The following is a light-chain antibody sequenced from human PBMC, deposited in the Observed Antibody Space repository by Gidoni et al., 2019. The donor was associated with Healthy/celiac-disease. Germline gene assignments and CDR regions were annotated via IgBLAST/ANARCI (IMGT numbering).Light chain of an antibody. V-gene: IGKV3-11*01. CDR3: QQRSNWPLT. CDR2: DAS. J-gene: IGKJ3*01. CDR1: QSVSSY. Sequence: EIVLTQSPATLSLSPGERATLSCRASQSVSSYLAWYQQKPGQAPRLLIYDASNRAPCIPARFSGSGSGTDFTLTISSLEPEDFAVYYCQQRSNWPLTFGPGTKVDIK.